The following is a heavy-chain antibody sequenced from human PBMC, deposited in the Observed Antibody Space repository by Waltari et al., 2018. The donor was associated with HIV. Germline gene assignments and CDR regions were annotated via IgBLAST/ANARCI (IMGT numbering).Heavy chain of an antibody. CDR1: GFKFEDYA. CDR2: ISWRSGNI. J-gene: IGHJ5*02. CDR3: ARGPMYKWFDP. D-gene: IGHD3-10*02. Sequence: EGQLVESGGDLVQPGGSLRLSCVASGFKFEDYAMHWVRQAPGKGVEWVSGISWRSGNIAYADSVRSRFTISRDNAKKSLYLRMNSLRAEDTALYYCARGPMYKWFDPWGQGTLVTVSS. V-gene: IGHV3-9*01.